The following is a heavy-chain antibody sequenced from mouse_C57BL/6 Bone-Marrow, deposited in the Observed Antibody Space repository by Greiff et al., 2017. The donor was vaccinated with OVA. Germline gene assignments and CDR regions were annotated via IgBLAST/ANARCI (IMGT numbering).Heavy chain of an antibody. J-gene: IGHJ2*01. CDR1: GYTFTGYW. CDR2: ILPGSGST. CDR3: AARWLLPFDY. V-gene: IGHV1-9*01. Sequence: VQLQQSGAELMKPGASVKLSCKATGYTFTGYWIEWVKQRPGHGLELIGEILPGSGSTNYNEKFKGKATFTADTSSNTAYMQLSSLTTEDSAIYYCAARWLLPFDYWGQGTTLTVSS. D-gene: IGHD2-3*01.